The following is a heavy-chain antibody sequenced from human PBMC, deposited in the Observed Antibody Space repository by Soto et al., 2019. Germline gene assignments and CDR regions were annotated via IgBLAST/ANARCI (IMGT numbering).Heavy chain of an antibody. CDR2: ISYDGSNK. J-gene: IGHJ4*02. D-gene: IGHD4-17*01. CDR1: GFTFSSYG. V-gene: IGHV3-30*18. Sequence: GGSLRLSCAASGFTFSSYGMHWVRQAPGKGLEWVAVISYDGSNKYYADSVKGRFTISRDNSKNTLYLQMNSLRAEDTAVYYCAKGSRFYGDPPHYWGQGTLVTVSS. CDR3: AKGSRFYGDPPHY.